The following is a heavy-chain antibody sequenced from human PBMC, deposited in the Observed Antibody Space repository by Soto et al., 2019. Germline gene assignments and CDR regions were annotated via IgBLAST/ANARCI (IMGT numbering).Heavy chain of an antibody. D-gene: IGHD1-26*01. CDR3: AASGSYYEDNWFDP. CDR2: MNPNSGNT. J-gene: IGHJ5*02. Sequence: ASVKVSCKASGYTFTSYDINWVRQATGQGLEWMGWMNPNSGNTGYAQKFQGRVTMTRNTSISTAYMELSSLRSEDTAVYYCAASGSYYEDNWFDPWGQGTLVTVSS. V-gene: IGHV1-8*01. CDR1: GYTFTSYD.